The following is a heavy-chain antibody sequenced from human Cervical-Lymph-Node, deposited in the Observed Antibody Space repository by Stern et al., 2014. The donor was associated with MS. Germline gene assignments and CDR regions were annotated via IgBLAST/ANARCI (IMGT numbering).Heavy chain of an antibody. CDR3: ARHPAAAGTGVHLEY. J-gene: IGHJ4*02. Sequence: VQLVESGGGVVQPGRSLRLSCAASGFSFSSYGMYWVRQAPGKGLAWGSVILHDGKNEYYADSVKGRFTISRDNAKSTVYLQMNSLRDEDTAVYFCARHPAAAGTGVHLEYWGQGTLVIVSS. V-gene: IGHV3-33*01. D-gene: IGHD6-13*01. CDR2: ILHDGKNE. CDR1: GFSFSSYG.